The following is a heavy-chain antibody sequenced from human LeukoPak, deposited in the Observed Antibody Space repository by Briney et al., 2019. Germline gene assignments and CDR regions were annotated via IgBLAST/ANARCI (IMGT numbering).Heavy chain of an antibody. J-gene: IGHJ4*02. CDR2: IYSGEST. CDR3: AREGAYGSGSYEH. D-gene: IGHD3-10*01. Sequence: GGSLRLSCAVSGSSVRGNYMSWVRQAPGKGLQWVSIIYSGESTHYADSVKGRFTISRDHSKNTLYLQMNRLRAEDTAVYYCAREGAYGSGSYEHWGQGTLVTVAS. V-gene: IGHV3-53*01. CDR1: GSSVRGNY.